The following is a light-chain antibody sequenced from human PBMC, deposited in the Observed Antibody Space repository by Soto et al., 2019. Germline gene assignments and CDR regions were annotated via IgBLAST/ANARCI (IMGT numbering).Light chain of an antibody. V-gene: IGKV1-5*03. Sequence: DIQMTQSRSTLSASVGNRVTLTCRASQSISSWLAWYQQKPGKAPKLLIYSASSLESGVPSRFSGSGSGTEFTLTISSLEPEDFAVYYCQHCQPYGDSPPLTFGGGTKVDIK. J-gene: IGKJ4*01. CDR3: QHCQPYGDSPPLT. CDR1: QSISSW. CDR2: SAS.